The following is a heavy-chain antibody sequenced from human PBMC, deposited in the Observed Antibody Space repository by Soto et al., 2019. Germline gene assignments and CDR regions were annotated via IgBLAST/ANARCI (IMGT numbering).Heavy chain of an antibody. J-gene: IGHJ6*02. CDR1: GGTFSSHA. V-gene: IGHV1-69*13. Sequence: GASVKVSCKASGGTFSSHAMSWVRQAPGQGLEWMGGIIPIFRTANYAQNLQGRVTITADESTSTAYMELSSLRSEDTAVYYCARGENYLGVWGQGTTVTVSS. CDR2: IIPIFRTA. D-gene: IGHD3-10*01. CDR3: ARGENYLGV.